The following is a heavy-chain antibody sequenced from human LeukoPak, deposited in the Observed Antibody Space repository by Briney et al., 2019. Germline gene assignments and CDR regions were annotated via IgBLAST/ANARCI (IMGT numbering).Heavy chain of an antibody. CDR3: ARGPKPPGQQLVLNDY. D-gene: IGHD6-13*01. V-gene: IGHV3-21*01. CDR2: ISSSSSYI. CDR1: GFTFSSYS. Sequence: GGSLRLSCAASGFTFSSYSMNWVRQAPGKGLEWVSSISSSSSYIYYADSVKGRFTISRDNAKNSLYLQMNSLRAEDTAVYYCARGPKPPGQQLVLNDYWGQGTLVTVSS. J-gene: IGHJ4*02.